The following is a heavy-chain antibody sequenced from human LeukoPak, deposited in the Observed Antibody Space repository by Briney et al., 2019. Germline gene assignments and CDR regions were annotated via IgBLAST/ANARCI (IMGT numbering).Heavy chain of an antibody. Sequence: SGPTLVNPTQTLTLTCTFSGFSLSTSGVGVGWIRQPPGKALEWLALIYWDDDKRYSPSLKNRLTITKDTSKNQVVLRMTNMDSVDTGTYFCAYVDIVVAGTFGDYWGQGTLVTVSS. CDR1: GFSLSTSGVG. J-gene: IGHJ4*02. V-gene: IGHV2-5*02. D-gene: IGHD2-15*01. CDR2: IYWDDDK. CDR3: AYVDIVVAGTFGDY.